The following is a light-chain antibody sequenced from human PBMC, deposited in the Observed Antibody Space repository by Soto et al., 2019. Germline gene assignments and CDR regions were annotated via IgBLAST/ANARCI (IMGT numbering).Light chain of an antibody. V-gene: IGKV1-39*01. Sequence: DIQMAQSPSSLSASVGDRVTITCRTSQSIRNYLNWYQQKAGDAPKLLIYAASTLQPGVTSRFSGSGSGTNFTLTISSLQPEDFATYYCQQSFSTPQTFGPGTKVDI. CDR3: QQSFSTPQT. CDR1: QSIRNY. CDR2: AAS. J-gene: IGKJ1*01.